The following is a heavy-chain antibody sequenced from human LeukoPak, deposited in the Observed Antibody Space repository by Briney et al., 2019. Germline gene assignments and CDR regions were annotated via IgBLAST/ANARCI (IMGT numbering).Heavy chain of an antibody. V-gene: IGHV4-38-2*02. CDR3: ARDGRKVIDY. CDR1: GYSISSGYY. D-gene: IGHD3-16*02. CDR2: IYHSGST. J-gene: IGHJ4*02. Sequence: PSETLSLTCTVSGYSISSGYYWGWIRQPPGKGLEWIGSIYHSGSTCYNPSLKSRVTISVDTSKNQFSLKLSSVTAADTAVYYCARDGRKVIDYWGQGTLVTVSS.